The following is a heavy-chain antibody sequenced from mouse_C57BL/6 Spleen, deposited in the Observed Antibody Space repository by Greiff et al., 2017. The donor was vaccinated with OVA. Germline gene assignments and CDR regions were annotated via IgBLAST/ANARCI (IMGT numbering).Heavy chain of an antibody. V-gene: IGHV1-61*01. Sequence: VKLQQPGAELVRPGSSVKLSCKASGYTFTSYWMDWVKQRPGQGLEWIGNIYPSDSETHYNQKFKDKATLTVDKSSSTAYMQLSSLTSEDSAVYYCAREEAGTGFDYWGQGTTLTVSS. CDR3: AREEAGTGFDY. J-gene: IGHJ2*01. CDR2: IYPSDSET. CDR1: GYTFTSYW. D-gene: IGHD4-1*01.